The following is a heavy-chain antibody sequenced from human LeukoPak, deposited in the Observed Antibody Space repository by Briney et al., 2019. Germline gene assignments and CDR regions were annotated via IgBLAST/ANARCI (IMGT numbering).Heavy chain of an antibody. J-gene: IGHJ4*02. CDR2: ISDDSNYI. V-gene: IGHV3-21*01. CDR3: ARVFIGDYGDYQFDY. Sequence: GGSLRLSCAASGFTFSTYSGNWIRQAPGKGLEWVSSISDDSNYIFYADSVKGRFTISRDNAKNSLYLQMNSLRAEDTAVYYCARVFIGDYGDYQFDYWGQGTLVTVSS. CDR1: GFTFSTYS. D-gene: IGHD4-17*01.